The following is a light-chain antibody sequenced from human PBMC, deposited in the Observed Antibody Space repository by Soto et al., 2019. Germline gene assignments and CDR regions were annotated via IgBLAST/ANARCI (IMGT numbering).Light chain of an antibody. V-gene: IGKV3-11*01. CDR1: QSISTY. Sequence: EIVLTQSPATLSLSPGERATLSCRASQSISTYLAWYQQKPGQAPRLLIYDASNRATGIPARFSGSGSGTNFTLTIGRLEPEDFAVYYCLQRSNWLALTFGGGTKVEIK. CDR3: LQRSNWLALT. J-gene: IGKJ4*01. CDR2: DAS.